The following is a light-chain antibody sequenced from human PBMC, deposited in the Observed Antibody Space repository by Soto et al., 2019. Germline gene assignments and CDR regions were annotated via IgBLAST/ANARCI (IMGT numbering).Light chain of an antibody. V-gene: IGKV1-33*01. Sequence: DIPMTQSPSYLSASVGDRGTITCQASQDISNYLNWYQQKPGKAPKLLIYDASNLETGVPSRFSGSGSGTDFTFTISSLQPEDIATYYCQQYDNLPLTFGGGTKVEIK. CDR1: QDISNY. CDR2: DAS. J-gene: IGKJ4*01. CDR3: QQYDNLPLT.